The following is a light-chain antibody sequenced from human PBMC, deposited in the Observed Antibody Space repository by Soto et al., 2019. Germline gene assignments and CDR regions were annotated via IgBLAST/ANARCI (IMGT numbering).Light chain of an antibody. Sequence: QSALTQPASVSGSPGQSITISCTGTSSDVGGYNYVSWYQQHPGKAPKLVIYDVSNRPSGVSNRFSGSKSGSTASLTISGLQAEDEADYYCNPFTRPTIYVFGTGTKVTVL. J-gene: IGLJ1*01. CDR3: NPFTRPTIYV. CDR1: SSDVGGYNY. V-gene: IGLV2-14*01. CDR2: DVS.